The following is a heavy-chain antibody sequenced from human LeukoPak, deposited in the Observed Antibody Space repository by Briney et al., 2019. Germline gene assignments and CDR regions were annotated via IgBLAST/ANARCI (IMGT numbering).Heavy chain of an antibody. J-gene: IGHJ6*02. CDR3: ARGGGLDV. CDR1: GFTFSSYS. V-gene: IGHV3-7*03. Sequence: PWGSLRLSCAASGFTFSSYSMNWARQAPGKGLEWVASINHNGNVNYYVDSVKGRFTISRDNAKNSLYLQMSNLRAEDTAVYFCARGGGLDVWGQGATVTVSS. CDR2: INHNGNVN. D-gene: IGHD3-16*01.